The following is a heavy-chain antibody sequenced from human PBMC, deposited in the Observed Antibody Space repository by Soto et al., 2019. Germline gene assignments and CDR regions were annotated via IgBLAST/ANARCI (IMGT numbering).Heavy chain of an antibody. CDR2: MNPNSGNT. CDR3: ARGRKLLFLEWSYGMDV. Sequence: ASVKVSCKASGYTFTSYDINWVRQATGQGLEWMGWMNPNSGNTGYAQKFQGRVTMTRNTSISTAYMELSSLRSEDTAVYYCARGRKLLFLEWSYGMDVWGQGTTVTVSS. D-gene: IGHD3-3*01. J-gene: IGHJ6*02. V-gene: IGHV1-8*01. CDR1: GYTFTSYD.